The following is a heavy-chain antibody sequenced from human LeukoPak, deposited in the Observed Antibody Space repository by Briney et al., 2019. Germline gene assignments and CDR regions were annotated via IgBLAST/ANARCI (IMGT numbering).Heavy chain of an antibody. J-gene: IGHJ4*02. CDR3: AREQLVGTYYFDY. Sequence: DSLKVSCKASGYTFTNYYMHWVRQAPGQGLEWMGILSPSGGGTSYAQKFQGRVTMTRDTSTSTVYMELSSLRSDDTAVYYCAREQLVGTYYFDYWGQGTLVTVSS. V-gene: IGHV1-46*01. CDR1: GYTFTNYY. D-gene: IGHD6-6*01. CDR2: LSPSGGGT.